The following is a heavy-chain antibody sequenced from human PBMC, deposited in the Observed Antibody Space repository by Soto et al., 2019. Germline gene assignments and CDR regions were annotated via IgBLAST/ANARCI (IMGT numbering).Heavy chain of an antibody. CDR2: INHSGST. CDR3: ARERGTYGSGSFLY. Sequence: PSETQSLTCAVYGGSFSGYYLSWIRQPPGKGLEWIGEINHSGSTNYNPSLKSRVTISVDTSKNQFSLKLSSVTAADTAVYYCARERGTYGSGSFLYWGQGTLVTVSS. CDR1: GGSFSGYY. J-gene: IGHJ4*02. V-gene: IGHV4-34*01. D-gene: IGHD3-10*01.